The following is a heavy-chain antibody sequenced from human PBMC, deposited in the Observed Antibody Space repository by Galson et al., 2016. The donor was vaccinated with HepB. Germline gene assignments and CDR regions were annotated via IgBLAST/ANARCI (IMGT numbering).Heavy chain of an antibody. CDR1: GYTFSSYG. V-gene: IGHV1-18*04. CDR2: ISTYNGNT. J-gene: IGHJ4*02. CDR3: ARGGGRGYSYRGDY. D-gene: IGHD5-18*01. Sequence: SVKVSCKASGYTFSSYGINWVRQAPGQGLEWMGWISTYNGNTNSAQNFQGRVTMTTDTSTSTAYMELRSLRSDDTALYYCARGGGRGYSYRGDYWGQGTLFTVSS.